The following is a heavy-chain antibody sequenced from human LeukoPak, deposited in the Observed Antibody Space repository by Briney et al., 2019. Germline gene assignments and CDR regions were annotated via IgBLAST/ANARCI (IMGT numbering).Heavy chain of an antibody. CDR2: ISTSSDTI. D-gene: IGHD6-19*01. CDR1: GFTFSNFW. CDR3: ARDLRSGWYYFDY. J-gene: IGHJ4*02. V-gene: IGHV3-48*02. Sequence: PGGSLRLSCAASGFTFSNFWMYWVRQPPGKGLEWVSYISTSSDTIYYADSVKGRFTISRDNAKNSLYLQMNSLRDEDTAVYYCARDLRSGWYYFDYWGQGTLVTVSS.